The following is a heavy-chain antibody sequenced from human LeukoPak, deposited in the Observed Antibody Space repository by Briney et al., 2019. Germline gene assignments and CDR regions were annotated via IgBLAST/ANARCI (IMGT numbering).Heavy chain of an antibody. CDR1: GGTFSSYA. Sequence: SVKVSCKASGGTFSSYAITWVRQAPGQGLEWMGRIIPILDIANYAQKFQGRVTITADKSTNTAYMKLSSLRSEDTAVYFCARASSEETAFDDWGQGTLVTVSS. CDR2: IIPILDIA. CDR3: ARASSEETAFDD. D-gene: IGHD3-10*01. V-gene: IGHV1-69*04. J-gene: IGHJ4*02.